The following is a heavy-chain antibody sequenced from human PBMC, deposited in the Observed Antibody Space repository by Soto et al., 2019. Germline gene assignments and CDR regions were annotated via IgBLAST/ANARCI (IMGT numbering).Heavy chain of an antibody. D-gene: IGHD4-17*01. V-gene: IGHV1-46*03. CDR1: GYTFTSYY. J-gene: IGHJ4*02. CDR3: ARGVVPDGDYVGVAGNY. Sequence: ASVKVSCKASGYTFTSYYMHWVRQAPGQGLEWMGIINPSGGSTSYAQKFQGRVTMTRDTSTSTVYMELSSLRSEDTAVYYCARGVVPDGDYVGVAGNYWGQGTLVTVSS. CDR2: INPSGGST.